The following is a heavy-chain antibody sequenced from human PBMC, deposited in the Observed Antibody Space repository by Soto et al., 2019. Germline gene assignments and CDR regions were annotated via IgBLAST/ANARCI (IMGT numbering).Heavy chain of an antibody. CDR3: AREATTAMTTYYYYYGMDV. CDR2: IIPIFGTA. D-gene: IGHD5-18*01. Sequence: SVKVSCKASGGTFSSYAISWVRQAPGQGLEWMGGIIPIFGTANYAQKFQGRVTITADKSTSTAYMELSSLRSEDTAVYYCAREATTAMTTYYYYYGMDVWGQGTTVTVSS. V-gene: IGHV1-69*06. J-gene: IGHJ6*02. CDR1: GGTFSSYA.